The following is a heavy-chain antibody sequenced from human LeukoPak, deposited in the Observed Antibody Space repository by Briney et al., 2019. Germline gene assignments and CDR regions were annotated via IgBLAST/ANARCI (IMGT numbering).Heavy chain of an antibody. CDR2: ISYDGSNK. Sequence: GRSLRLSCAASGFTFSSYGMHWVRQAPGKGLEWVAVISYDGSNKYYADSVKGRFTISRDNAKNSLYLQMNSLRAEDTALYYCAKAPSAAAWYDDAFDIWGQGTMVTVSS. D-gene: IGHD6-13*01. CDR1: GFTFSSYG. CDR3: AKAPSAAAWYDDAFDI. J-gene: IGHJ3*02. V-gene: IGHV3-30*18.